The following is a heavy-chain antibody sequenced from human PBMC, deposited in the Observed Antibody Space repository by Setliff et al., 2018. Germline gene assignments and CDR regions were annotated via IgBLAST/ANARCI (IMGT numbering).Heavy chain of an antibody. J-gene: IGHJ6*03. CDR1: GYTFTAYY. D-gene: IGHD2-15*01. CDR2: INPNAGNI. Sequence: GASVKVSCKASGYTFTAYYIHWVRQAPGQGLEWMGWINPNAGNINYIQKFQGRVTMTRDTSISTAYMELRRLKSDDTAVYYCARGEHIVSGDFYHYIDVRGKGTTVTVSS. V-gene: IGHV1-2*02. CDR3: ARGEHIVSGDFYHYIDV.